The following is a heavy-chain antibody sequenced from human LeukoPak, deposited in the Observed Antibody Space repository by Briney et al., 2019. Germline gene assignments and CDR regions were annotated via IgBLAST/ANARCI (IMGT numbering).Heavy chain of an antibody. CDR2: IWSDGSNQ. CDR1: GFTFSHYG. CDR3: AKDAQRGFDYSNSLEH. D-gene: IGHD4-11*01. Sequence: QPGRSLRLSCAASGFTFSHYGMHWVRQAPGKGLEWVAVIWSDGSNQYYADSVKGRFTISRDNFKNTVSLQMNSLRAEDTALYYFAKDAQRGFDYSNSLEHWGQGSLVTVSS. J-gene: IGHJ4*02. V-gene: IGHV3-33*06.